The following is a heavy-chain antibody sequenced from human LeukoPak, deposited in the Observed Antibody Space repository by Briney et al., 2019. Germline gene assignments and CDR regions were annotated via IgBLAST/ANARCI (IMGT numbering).Heavy chain of an antibody. J-gene: IGHJ5*02. CDR1: GYSITRGSY. CDR2: IYHSGST. Sequence: SETLSLTCTVSGYSITRGSYWGWIRQPPGKGLEWIANIYHSGSTYYNPSLKSRVTISVDTSKNQFSLKLSSVTAADTAVYYCARDSSYRNWFDPWGQGTLVTVSS. D-gene: IGHD1-26*01. V-gene: IGHV4-38-2*02. CDR3: ARDSSYRNWFDP.